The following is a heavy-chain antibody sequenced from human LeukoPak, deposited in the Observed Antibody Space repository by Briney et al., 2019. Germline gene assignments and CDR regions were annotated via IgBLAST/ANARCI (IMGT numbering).Heavy chain of an antibody. Sequence: SGTLSLTCAVSGGSISSSNWWSWVRQPPGKGLEWIGEIYHSGSTNYNPSLKSRVTISVDKSKNQFSLKLSSVTAADTAVYYCAREVPDYGDYQYYLDYWGQGTLVTVSS. J-gene: IGHJ4*02. D-gene: IGHD4-17*01. CDR3: AREVPDYGDYQYYLDY. V-gene: IGHV4-4*02. CDR2: IYHSGST. CDR1: GGSISSSNW.